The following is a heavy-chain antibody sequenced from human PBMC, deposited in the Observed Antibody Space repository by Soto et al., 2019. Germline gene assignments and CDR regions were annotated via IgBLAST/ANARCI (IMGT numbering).Heavy chain of an antibody. CDR2: IWYDGSNK. CDR3: ARGGGYCSGGSCYSGYYFDY. D-gene: IGHD2-15*01. Sequence: QVQLVESGGGVVQPGRSLRLSCAASGFTFSSYGMHWVRQAPGKGREWVAVIWYDGSNKYYADSVKGRFTISRDNSQNTLYLQMARRSAEESVLYYFARGGGYCSGGSCYSGYYFDYWGQGTLVTVSS. J-gene: IGHJ4*02. V-gene: IGHV3-33*01. CDR1: GFTFSSYG.